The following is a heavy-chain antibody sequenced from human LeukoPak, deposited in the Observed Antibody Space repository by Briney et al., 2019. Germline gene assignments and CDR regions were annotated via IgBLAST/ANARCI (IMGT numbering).Heavy chain of an antibody. CDR1: GFTFSSYS. CDR3: ARDSLMAAAGEGYYFDY. V-gene: IGHV3-21*01. CDR2: ISSSSSYI. Sequence: GGSLRLSCEASGFTFSSYSMNWVRQAPGKGLEWVSSISSSSSYIYYADSVKGRFTISRDNAKNSLYLQMNSLRAEDTAVYYCARDSLMAAAGEGYYFDYWGQGTLVTVSS. D-gene: IGHD6-13*01. J-gene: IGHJ4*02.